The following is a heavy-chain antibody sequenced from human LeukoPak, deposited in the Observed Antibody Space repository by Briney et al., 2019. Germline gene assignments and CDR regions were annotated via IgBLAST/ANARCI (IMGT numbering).Heavy chain of an antibody. CDR3: AREGDTYYDFWSGYPGEYYFDY. CDR2: INPNSGGT. Sequence: GASVKVSCKASGYTFTGYYMHWVRQAPGQGPEWMGWINPNSGGTNYAQKFQGRVTMTRDTSISTAYMELSRLRSDDTAVYYCAREGDTYYDFWSGYPGEYYFDYWGQGTLVTVSS. V-gene: IGHV1-2*02. D-gene: IGHD3-3*01. CDR1: GYTFTGYY. J-gene: IGHJ4*02.